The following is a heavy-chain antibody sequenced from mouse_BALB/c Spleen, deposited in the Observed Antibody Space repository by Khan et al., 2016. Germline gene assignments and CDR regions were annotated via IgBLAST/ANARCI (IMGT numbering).Heavy chain of an antibody. CDR1: GYTFTNYG. CDR3: ARYRYYDGSSRYFDV. D-gene: IGHD1-1*01. Sequence: QFQLVQSGPELKKPGKTVKISCKASGYTFTNYGMNWVKQAPGKGLKWMGWINTYSGESTYADDFKGRFAFSLETSANTAYLQINNLKNEDTATYFCARYRYYDGSSRYFDVWGAGTTITVSS. CDR2: INTYSGES. J-gene: IGHJ1*01. V-gene: IGHV9-3-1*01.